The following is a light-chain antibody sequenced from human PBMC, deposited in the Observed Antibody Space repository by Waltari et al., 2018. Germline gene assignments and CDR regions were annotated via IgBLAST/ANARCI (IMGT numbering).Light chain of an antibody. Sequence: SYELPQPPSVSVSPGQTARITCAGGKIGSKNVHWYQHKPGQAPVLVVYDDGDRPSGIPERFSGSNSGNTAALTISRVDAGDEAEYYCQVWDSGSDHYVFGTVTKVTVL. CDR1: KIGSKN. CDR3: QVWDSGSDHYV. J-gene: IGLJ1*01. V-gene: IGLV3-21*02. CDR2: DDG.